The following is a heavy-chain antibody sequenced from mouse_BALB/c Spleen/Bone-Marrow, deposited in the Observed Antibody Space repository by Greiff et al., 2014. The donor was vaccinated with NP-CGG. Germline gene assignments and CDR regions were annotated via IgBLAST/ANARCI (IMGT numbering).Heavy chain of an antibody. Sequence: QVQLQQSGAELVKPGASVKLSCKASGCTFTNYFMYWVKQRPGQGLGWIGEINPNNGGTNFNENFKSKATLTLDKSSSTAYMQLSSLTSEDSAVYYCTRSGPGFAYWGHGTLVTVSA. CDR2: INPNNGGT. CDR1: GCTFTNYF. V-gene: IGHV1S81*02. CDR3: TRSGPGFAY. J-gene: IGHJ3*01.